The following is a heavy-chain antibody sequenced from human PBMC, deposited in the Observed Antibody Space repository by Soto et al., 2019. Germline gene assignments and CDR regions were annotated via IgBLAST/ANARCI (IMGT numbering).Heavy chain of an antibody. D-gene: IGHD3-10*01. CDR2: ISSDGNDK. CDR1: GFTFSNYG. J-gene: IGHJ4*02. CDR3: AQGSYSAHQFIDH. V-gene: IGHV3-30*18. Sequence: QVQLVESGGGVVQPGRSLRLSCAASGFTFSNYGMHWVRQAPGKGLEWVTTISSDGNDKYYAGSVKGRFTISRDNSENTLDLQMNGMKAEERAGSYCAQGSYSAHQFIDHWGQGTLVPVSS.